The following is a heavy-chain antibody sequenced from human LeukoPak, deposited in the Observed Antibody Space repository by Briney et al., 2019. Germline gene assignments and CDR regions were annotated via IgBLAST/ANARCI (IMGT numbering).Heavy chain of an antibody. CDR3: ARGLRVAGTINWFDP. V-gene: IGHV4-34*01. J-gene: IGHJ5*02. Sequence: PGGSLRLSCAASGFTFSSYSMNWVRQPPGKGLEWIGEINHSGSTNYNPSLKSRVTISVDTSKNQFSLKLSSVTAADTAVYYCARGLRVAGTINWFDPWGQGTLVTVSS. CDR1: GFTFSSYS. D-gene: IGHD6-19*01. CDR2: INHSGST.